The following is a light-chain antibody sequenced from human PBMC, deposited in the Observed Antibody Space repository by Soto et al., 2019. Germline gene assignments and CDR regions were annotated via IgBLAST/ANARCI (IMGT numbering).Light chain of an antibody. Sequence: DIQMTQSPSTLSAFVGDRVTITCRASQTISSWLAWYQQRPGKAPKLLIYAASSLQSGVPSRFSGSGSGTDFTLTISSLQPEDFATYYCQESYSTPSVTFGPGTKVDIK. CDR1: QTISSW. J-gene: IGKJ3*01. CDR3: QESYSTPSVT. V-gene: IGKV1-39*01. CDR2: AAS.